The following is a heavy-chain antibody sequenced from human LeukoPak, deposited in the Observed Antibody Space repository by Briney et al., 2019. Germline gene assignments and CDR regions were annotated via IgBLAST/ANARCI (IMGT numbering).Heavy chain of an antibody. CDR2: IYYSGST. D-gene: IGHD3-22*01. CDR3: ARLRPSGYYLHHAYYDMDA. Sequence: PSETLSLTCTVSGGSISSSSYYWGWIRQPPGKGLEWIGSIYYSGSTYYNPSLKSRVTISVDTSKNQFSLKLSSVTAADTAVYYCARLRPSGYYLHHAYYDMDACGHGTLVTGSS. V-gene: IGHV4-39*01. J-gene: IGHJ6*02. CDR1: GGSISSSSYY.